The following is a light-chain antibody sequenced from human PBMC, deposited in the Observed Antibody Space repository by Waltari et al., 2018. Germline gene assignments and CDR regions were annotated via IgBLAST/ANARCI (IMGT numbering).Light chain of an antibody. V-gene: IGLV2-11*01. CDR2: DLT. CDR1: TSDVGGYNY. J-gene: IGLJ3*02. Sequence: SALTQPRSVSGSPGQSVTISRTGTTSDVGGYNYFSWYQHHPGKAPNLMILDLTQRPSGVPDRFSGSKSANTASLTISGLQAEDEADYYCCSFAGTYTWVFGGGTKVTVL. CDR3: CSFAGTYTWV.